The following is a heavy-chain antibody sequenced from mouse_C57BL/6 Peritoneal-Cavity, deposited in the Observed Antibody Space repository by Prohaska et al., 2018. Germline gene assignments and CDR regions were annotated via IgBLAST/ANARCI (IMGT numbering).Heavy chain of an antibody. J-gene: IGHJ2*01. D-gene: IGHD3-3*01. CDR2: IYPGRGNT. CDR3: ARRDPFDY. Sequence: QIQLQQSGPELVKPGASVKISCKASGYTFTDYYINWVKQRPGQGIEWIGWIYPGRGNTKYNEKFKGKATLTVDTSSSTAYMQLSSLTSEDSAVYYCARRDPFDYWGQGTTLTVSS. CDR1: GYTFTDYY. V-gene: IGHV1-84*01.